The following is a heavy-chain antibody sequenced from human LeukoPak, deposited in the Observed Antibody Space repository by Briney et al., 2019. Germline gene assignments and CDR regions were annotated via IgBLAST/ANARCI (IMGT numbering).Heavy chain of an antibody. Sequence: GGSLRLSCAASGFTFSSYAMSWVRQAPGKGLEWVSAISGSGGSTYYADSVKGRFTISRDNSKNTLYLQMNSLRAEDTAVYYCAKDGPKITMIIVVISTSHSYFDYWGQGTLVTVSS. J-gene: IGHJ4*02. CDR3: AKDGPKITMIIVVISTSHSYFDY. CDR1: GFTFSSYA. V-gene: IGHV3-23*01. D-gene: IGHD3-22*01. CDR2: ISGSGGST.